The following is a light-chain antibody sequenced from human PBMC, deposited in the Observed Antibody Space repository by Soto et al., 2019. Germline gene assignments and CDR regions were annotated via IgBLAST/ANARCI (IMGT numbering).Light chain of an antibody. J-gene: IGKJ1*01. CDR2: KGS. V-gene: IGKV1-5*03. CDR3: QLYNSYSEA. Sequence: DIQMTQSPSTLSGSVGDRVTITCRASQTISSWLAWYQQKPGKAPKLLIYKGSTLKSGVPSRFSGSGSGTEFTLTISSLQPDDFATYYCQLYNSYSEAFGQGTKVELK. CDR1: QTISSW.